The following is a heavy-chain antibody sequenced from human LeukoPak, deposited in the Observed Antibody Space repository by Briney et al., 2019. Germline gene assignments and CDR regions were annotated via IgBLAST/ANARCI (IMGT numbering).Heavy chain of an antibody. CDR2: ISAYNGNT. Sequence: ASVKVSCKAPGYTFTSYGISWVRQAPGQGLEWMGWISAYNGNTNYAQKLQGRVTMTTDTSTSTAYMELRSLRSDDTAVYYCARETPHKVFSFYYYGMDVWGQGTTATVSS. J-gene: IGHJ6*02. CDR1: GYTFTSYG. CDR3: ARETPHKVFSFYYYGMDV. D-gene: IGHD1-14*01. V-gene: IGHV1-18*01.